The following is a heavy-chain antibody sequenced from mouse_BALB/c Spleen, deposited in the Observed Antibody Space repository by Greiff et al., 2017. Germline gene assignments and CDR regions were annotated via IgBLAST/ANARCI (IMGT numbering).Heavy chain of an antibody. J-gene: IGHJ4*01. CDR3: ARENGSSFLYAMDY. V-gene: IGHV2-9*02. D-gene: IGHD1-1*01. CDR1: GFSLTSYG. CDR2: IWAGGST. Sequence: VQVVESGPGLVAPSQSLSITCTVSGFSLTSYGVHWVRQPPGKGLEWLGVIWAGGSTNYNSALMSRLSISKDNSKSQVFLKMNSLQTDDTAMYYCARENGSSFLYAMDYWGQGTSVTVSS.